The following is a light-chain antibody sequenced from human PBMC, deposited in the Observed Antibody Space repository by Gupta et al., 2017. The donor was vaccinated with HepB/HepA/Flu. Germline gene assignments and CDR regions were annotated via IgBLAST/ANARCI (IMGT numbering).Light chain of an antibody. CDR3: QAWDSGFVV. CDR1: KLGDKY. V-gene: IGLV3-1*01. CDR2: QDN. J-gene: IGLJ2*01. Sequence: SYALTQPHSVSVSPGQTASITCSGDKLGDKYVCWYRQKPGQSPVLALYQDNKRPSGIPERFSGSNSGNTATLTISGTQAMDEADYFCQAWDSGFVVFGGGTKLTVL.